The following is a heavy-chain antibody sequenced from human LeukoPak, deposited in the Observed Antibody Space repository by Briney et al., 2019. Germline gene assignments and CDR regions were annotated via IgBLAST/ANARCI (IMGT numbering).Heavy chain of an antibody. CDR3: ARTVAGKGSYYYYMDV. Sequence: ASVKVSCKASGYTFTGYYMHWVRQAPGQGLEWMGWINPNSGGTNYAQKFQGRVTMTRDTSISTAYMELSRLRSDDTAVYYCARTVAGKGSYYYYMDVWGKGTTVTVSS. CDR2: INPNSGGT. V-gene: IGHV1-2*02. D-gene: IGHD6-19*01. CDR1: GYTFTGYY. J-gene: IGHJ6*03.